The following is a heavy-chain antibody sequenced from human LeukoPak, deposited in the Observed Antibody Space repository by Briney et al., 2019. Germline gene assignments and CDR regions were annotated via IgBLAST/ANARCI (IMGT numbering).Heavy chain of an antibody. CDR3: ARVLGHQVGVVQLDYYYYYGMDV. CDR2: ISAYNGNT. V-gene: IGHV1-18*01. D-gene: IGHD1-1*01. CDR1: GYTLTSYG. Sequence: ASVKVSCKASGYTLTSYGISWVRQAPGQGLEWMGWISAYNGNTNYAQKLQGRVTMTTDTSTSTAYMELRSLRSDDTAVYYCARVLGHQVGVVQLDYYYYYGMDVWGQGTTVTVSS. J-gene: IGHJ6*02.